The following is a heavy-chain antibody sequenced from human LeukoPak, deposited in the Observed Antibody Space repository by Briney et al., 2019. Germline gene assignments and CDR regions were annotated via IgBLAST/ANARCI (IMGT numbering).Heavy chain of an antibody. CDR1: GGTFSSYA. Sequence: ASVKVSCKASGGTFSSYAISWVRQAPGQGLEWMGGIIPIFGAANYAQKFQGRVTITADKSTSTAYMELSSLRSEDTAVYYCARDKVGVADYWGQGALVTVSS. D-gene: IGHD1-26*01. V-gene: IGHV1-69*06. J-gene: IGHJ4*02. CDR2: IIPIFGAA. CDR3: ARDKVGVADY.